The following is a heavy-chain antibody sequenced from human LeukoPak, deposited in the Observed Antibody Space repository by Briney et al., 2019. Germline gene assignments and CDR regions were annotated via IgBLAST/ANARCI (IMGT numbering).Heavy chain of an antibody. CDR2: ISAYNGNT. Sequence: ASVKVSCKASGYTFTSYGISWVRQAPGQGLEWMGWISAYNGNTNYAQKLQGRVTMTTDTSTSTAYMELRSLRSDDTAVYYCARDSPITMIVVVTTPFDYWGQGTLVTVSS. CDR3: ARDSPITMIVVVTTPFDY. J-gene: IGHJ4*02. V-gene: IGHV1-18*01. D-gene: IGHD3-22*01. CDR1: GYTFTSYG.